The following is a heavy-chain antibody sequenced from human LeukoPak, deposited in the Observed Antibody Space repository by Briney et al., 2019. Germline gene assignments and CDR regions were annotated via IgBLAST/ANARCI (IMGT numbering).Heavy chain of an antibody. CDR2: ISSSSTYT. J-gene: IGHJ3*02. D-gene: IGHD2-2*01. V-gene: IGHV3-11*03. CDR1: GFTFSDYY. Sequence: PGGSLRLSCAASGFTFSDYYTSWIRQAPGKGLEWVSYISSSSTYTNYADSVKGRFTISRDNAKNSLYLQMNSLRAEDTAVYYCARSLRRDCDSTSCWAALDIWGQGTMVTVPS. CDR3: ARSLRRDCDSTSCWAALDI.